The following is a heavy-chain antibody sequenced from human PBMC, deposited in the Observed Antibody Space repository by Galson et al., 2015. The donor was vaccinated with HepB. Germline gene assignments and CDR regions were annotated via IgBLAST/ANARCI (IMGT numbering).Heavy chain of an antibody. CDR1: GYSFSTHW. CDR2: IYPGDSDT. V-gene: IGHV5-51*01. D-gene: IGHD2-21*01. J-gene: IGHJ4*02. Sequence: QSGAEVKKPGESLKISCQASGYSFSTHWISWVRQVPGQGLEWLGIIYPGDSDTKYSPAFQGHVTISVDRSVTSAYLQWTSLKVSDTATYFCARQADIVAPVDEWGQGTLVTVSS. CDR3: ARQADIVAPVDE.